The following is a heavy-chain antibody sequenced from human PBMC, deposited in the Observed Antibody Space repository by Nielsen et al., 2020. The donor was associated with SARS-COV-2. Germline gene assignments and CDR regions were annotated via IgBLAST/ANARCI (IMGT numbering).Heavy chain of an antibody. V-gene: IGHV3-9*01. CDR3: AKGLSEVPTTRVLDT. D-gene: IGHD1-26*01. J-gene: IGHJ5*02. Sequence: SLKISCAASGFTFDDYAMHWVRQAPGKGLEWVSGISWNSGSIGYADSVKGRFTISRDNAKNSLYLQMNSLRAEDTAIYFCAKGLSEVPTTRVLDTWGPGTLVTVSS. CDR2: ISWNSGSI. CDR1: GFTFDDYA.